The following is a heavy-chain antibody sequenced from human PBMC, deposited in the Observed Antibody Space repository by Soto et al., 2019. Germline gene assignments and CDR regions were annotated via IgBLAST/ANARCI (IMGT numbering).Heavy chain of an antibody. V-gene: IGHV4-59*08. Sequence: SETLSLTCTVSGGSISSYYWSWIRQPPGKGLEWIGYIYYSGSTNYNPSLKSRVTISVDTSKNQFSLKLSSVTAADTAVYYCASHNLHDYGDYETPLYYYYYMDVWGKGTTVTVSS. D-gene: IGHD4-17*01. CDR1: GGSISSYY. CDR2: IYYSGST. CDR3: ASHNLHDYGDYETPLYYYYYMDV. J-gene: IGHJ6*03.